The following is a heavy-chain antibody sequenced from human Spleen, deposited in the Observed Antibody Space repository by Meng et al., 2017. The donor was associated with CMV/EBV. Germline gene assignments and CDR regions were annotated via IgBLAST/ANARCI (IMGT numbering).Heavy chain of an antibody. V-gene: IGHV4-39*07. J-gene: IGHJ6*02. D-gene: IGHD6-6*01. CDR1: GDSISSSRYY. Sequence: LSCTGFGDSISSSRYYWGWIRQPPGKGLEWIGYIYYSGSTYYNPSLKSRITISVDTSKNQFSLKLNSVTAADAAVYYCARDGAARPPGYYGMDVWGQGTTVTVSS. CDR2: IYYSGST. CDR3: ARDGAARPPGYYGMDV.